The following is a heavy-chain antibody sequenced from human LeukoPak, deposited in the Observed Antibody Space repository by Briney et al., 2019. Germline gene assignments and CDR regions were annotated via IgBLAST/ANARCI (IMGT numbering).Heavy chain of an antibody. CDR2: MSGSGDRT. V-gene: IGHV3-23*01. D-gene: IGHD2-8*01. CDR1: GFTFSRKG. Sequence: GGSLRLSCTASGFTFSRKGMSWVRQAPGKGLERVSGMSGSGDRTYYADSVKGRFTISRDNSKNTLYLQMNSLRAEDTAVYYCAKGLTNGVPEWGQGTLVTVSS. J-gene: IGHJ4*02. CDR3: AKGLTNGVPE.